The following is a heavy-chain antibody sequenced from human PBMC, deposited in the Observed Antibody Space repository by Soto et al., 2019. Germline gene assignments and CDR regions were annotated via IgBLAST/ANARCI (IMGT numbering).Heavy chain of an antibody. D-gene: IGHD3-10*01. CDR2: MWYDGSNK. V-gene: IGHV3-33*01. CDR3: AREITMVRGDPHYGMDV. Sequence: QVQLVESGGVVVQPGRSLRLSCAASGFTFSSYGMHWVRQAPGKGREWVAVMWYDGSNKDYADSVKGRFTISRDNSKNTLYLQMNSLRAEDTAVYYCAREITMVRGDPHYGMDVWGQGTTVTVSS. J-gene: IGHJ6*02. CDR1: GFTFSSYG.